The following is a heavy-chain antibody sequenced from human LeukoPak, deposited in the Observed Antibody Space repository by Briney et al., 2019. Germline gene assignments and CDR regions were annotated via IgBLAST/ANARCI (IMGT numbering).Heavy chain of an antibody. CDR3: ARGPFDGPHYYYYMDV. CDR2: IYYSGST. D-gene: IGHD4-17*01. CDR1: GGSISSYY. V-gene: IGHV4-59*01. J-gene: IGHJ6*03. Sequence: SETLSLTCTVSGGSISSYYWSWIRQPPGKGLEWIGYIYYSGSTNYNPSLKSRVTISVDTSKNQFSLKLSSVTAADTAVYYCARGPFDGPHYYYYMDVWGKGTTVTVS.